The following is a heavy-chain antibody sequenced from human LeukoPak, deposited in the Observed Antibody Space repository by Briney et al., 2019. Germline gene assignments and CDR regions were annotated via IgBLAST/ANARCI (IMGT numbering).Heavy chain of an antibody. V-gene: IGHV4-59*08. CDR3: ARQGYDILAGDMDAFDI. Sequence: PSETLSLTCTLAGRSLGSIYSRWVRPPTGGGREWIGYTSYGGSTTYNPSLKSRVTISINASKNQFTLKRRSVTAADTAIYYRARQGYDILAGDMDAFDIWGQGTMVTVSS. CDR1: GRSLGSIY. CDR2: TSYGGST. J-gene: IGHJ3*02. D-gene: IGHD3-9*01.